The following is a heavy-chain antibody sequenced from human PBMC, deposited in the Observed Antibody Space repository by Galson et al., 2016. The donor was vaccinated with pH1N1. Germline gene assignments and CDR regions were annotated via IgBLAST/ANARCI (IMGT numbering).Heavy chain of an antibody. CDR1: GFTYSNYG. CDR3: AKEPVSIVYYGMDV. J-gene: IGHJ6*02. D-gene: IGHD2-15*01. V-gene: IGHV3-23*01. Sequence: SLRLSCAGSGFTYSNYGMNWVRQAAGKGLEWVAGISGSGTSTHYAESVKGRFTISRDNSKNTMYLQINSLRVEDTALYFCAKEPVSIVYYGMDVWGQGTAVAVSS. CDR2: ISGSGTST.